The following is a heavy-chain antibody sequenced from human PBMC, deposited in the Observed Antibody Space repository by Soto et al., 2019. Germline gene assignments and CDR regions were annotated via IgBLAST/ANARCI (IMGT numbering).Heavy chain of an antibody. CDR1: GFTFSSYA. V-gene: IGHV3-30-3*01. D-gene: IGHD4-17*01. Sequence: QVQLVESGGGVVQPGRSPRLSCAASGFTFSSYAMHWVRQAPGKGLEWVAVISYDGSNKYYADSVKGRFTISRDNSKITLYLQMNSLRAGDTAVYYCARSSSLRLPSGYWGQGTLVTVSS. J-gene: IGHJ4*02. CDR2: ISYDGSNK. CDR3: ARSSSLRLPSGY.